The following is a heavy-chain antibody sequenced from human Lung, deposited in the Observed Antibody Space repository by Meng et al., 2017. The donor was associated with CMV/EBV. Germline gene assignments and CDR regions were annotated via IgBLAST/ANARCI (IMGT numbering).Heavy chain of an antibody. CDR1: GFTFSIYA. CDR3: AKTFYGSGSRVPWGFDP. Sequence: GGSLRLSFSASGFTFSIYAMNWVRQAPGKGLEWVSVFSGSGDNTYYADSVKGRFTISRDNSKNTLYLQMNSLRAEDTAVYYCAKTFYGSGSRVPWGFDPWGQGAXVTVSS. J-gene: IGHJ5*02. D-gene: IGHD6-19*01. V-gene: IGHV3-23*01. CDR2: FSGSGDNT.